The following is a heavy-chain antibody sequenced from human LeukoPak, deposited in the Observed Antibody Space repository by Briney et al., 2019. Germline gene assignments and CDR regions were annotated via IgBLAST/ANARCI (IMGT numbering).Heavy chain of an antibody. V-gene: IGHV1-69*13. CDR2: IIPIFGTA. J-gene: IGHJ6*03. CDR3: ARASVPAAMEGYYYYMDV. D-gene: IGHD2-2*01. Sequence: ASVKVSCKASGGTFSSYAISWVRQAPGQGLEWMGGIIPIFGTANYAQKFQGRVTITADESTSTAYMELSSLRSEDTAVYYCARASVPAAMEGYYYYMDVWGKGTTVTISS. CDR1: GGTFSSYA.